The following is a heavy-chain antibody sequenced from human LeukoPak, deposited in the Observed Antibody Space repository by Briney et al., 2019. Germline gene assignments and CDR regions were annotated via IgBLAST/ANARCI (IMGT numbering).Heavy chain of an antibody. CDR3: VREFCTGGACYNDY. CDR1: GFTFSSYD. CDR2: ISGSGGST. V-gene: IGHV3-23*01. Sequence: GGSLRLSCAASGFTFSSYDMSWVRQAPGKGLEWVSAISGSGGSTYYADSVKGRFTISRDNAKNSLFLEMNSLTAEDTAVYYCVREFCTGGACYNDYWGQGTLVTVSS. J-gene: IGHJ4*02. D-gene: IGHD2-8*02.